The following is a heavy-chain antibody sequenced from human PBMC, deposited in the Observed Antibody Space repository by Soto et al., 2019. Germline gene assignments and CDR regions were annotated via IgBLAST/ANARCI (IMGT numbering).Heavy chain of an antibody. CDR3: ATNSYYSLGV. J-gene: IGHJ6*02. Sequence: QVQLQESGPGLVKPSGTLSLTCAVSSGSISSAHWWNWVRQPPGKGLEWIGEIYHSGSTNYNPSLTSRVTVSVDTSMNQFSLQLTSVTSADTAVYYCATNSYYSLGVWGQGTTVTVSS. CDR2: IYHSGST. CDR1: SGSISSAHW. V-gene: IGHV4-4*02.